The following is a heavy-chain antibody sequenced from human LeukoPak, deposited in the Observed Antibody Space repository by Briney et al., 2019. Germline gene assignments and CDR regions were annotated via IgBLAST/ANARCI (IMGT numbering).Heavy chain of an antibody. CDR1: GFTFSSYG. J-gene: IGHJ6*03. CDR3: AKDSGNYYDRDYYYYYMDV. V-gene: IGHV3-23*01. Sequence: GGSLRLSCAASGFTFSSYGMSWVRQAPGKGLECVSAINGKGGRKYYAASVKGRFTIYRDNSKNTVYLEMNSLRAEDTAVYYCAKDSGNYYDRDYYYYYMDVWGKGTTVTISS. CDR2: INGKGGRK. D-gene: IGHD3-22*01.